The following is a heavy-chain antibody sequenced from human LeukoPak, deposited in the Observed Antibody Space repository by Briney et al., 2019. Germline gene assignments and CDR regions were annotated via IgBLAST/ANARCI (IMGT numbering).Heavy chain of an antibody. D-gene: IGHD6-6*01. CDR2: IDDLGTTI. CDR1: GFTFSDFY. V-gene: IGHV3-11*04. J-gene: IGHJ4*02. CDR3: ARRRYSTSSAVYFDN. Sequence: GGSLRLSCEASGFTFSDFYMTWIRQAPGKGLEWLSNIDDLGTTIWYADSVKGRFTISRDNAKNSVYLQMNGPTAEDTAFYFCARRRYSTSSAVYFDNWGQGTLVTVSS.